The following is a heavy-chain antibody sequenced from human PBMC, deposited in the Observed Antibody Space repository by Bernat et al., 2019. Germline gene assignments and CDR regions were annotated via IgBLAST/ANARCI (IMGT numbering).Heavy chain of an antibody. J-gene: IGHJ3*02. Sequence: QVQLVQSGAEVKKPGASVKVSCKASGYTFTIYGITWVRQAPGHGLEWMGWISAYNGDTKYAQKFQGRVTMTTDTSTSTAYMDLRSLRSDDTTVYYCARRTSDDDYDIWGQGTTVTVSS. D-gene: IGHD3/OR15-3a*01. CDR2: ISAYNGDT. CDR3: ARRTSDDDYDI. V-gene: IGHV1-18*04. CDR1: GYTFTIYG.